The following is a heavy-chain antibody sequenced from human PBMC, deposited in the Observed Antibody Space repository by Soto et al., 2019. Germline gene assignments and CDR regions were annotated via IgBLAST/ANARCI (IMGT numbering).Heavy chain of an antibody. CDR2: INPDGGST. V-gene: IGHV1-46*01. D-gene: IGHD3-3*01. CDR1: GYTFTSYY. Sequence: QVQLVQSGAAVKKPGASVMLSCKASGYTFTSYYMHWVRQAPGQGLEWMGIINPDGGSTRYAQKFQCRVTMTRDTSTSTFEMELSSLGSEVTAVYYGARAPRAGVIITTYSAHIDYWGQGTPVTVSS. J-gene: IGHJ4*02. CDR3: ARAPRAGVIITTYSAHIDY.